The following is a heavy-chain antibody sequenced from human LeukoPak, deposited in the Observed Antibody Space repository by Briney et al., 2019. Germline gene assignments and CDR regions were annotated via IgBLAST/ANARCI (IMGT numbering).Heavy chain of an antibody. D-gene: IGHD2-15*01. CDR2: IKQDGSEK. V-gene: IGHV3-7*05. CDR1: GFTFSSYW. Sequence: GGSLRLSCAASGFTFSSYWMSWVRQAPGKGLEWVANIKQDGSEKNYVDSVKGRFTVSRDIPNNSLYLQMNSLSAEDTAVYYCAREEGYCSGGSCYFWFDPWGQGTLVTVSS. CDR3: AREEGYCSGGSCYFWFDP. J-gene: IGHJ5*02.